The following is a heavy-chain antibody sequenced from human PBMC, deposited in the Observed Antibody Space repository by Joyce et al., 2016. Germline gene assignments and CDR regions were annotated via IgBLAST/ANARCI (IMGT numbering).Heavy chain of an antibody. J-gene: IGHJ4*02. CDR2: SRNKGNGYTS. Sequence: EVQLVESGGDLVQPGGSLRLSCAASGFTFTDLYMDWVRQAPGRGLEWVARSRNKGNGYTSEYAAAVKGRFTISRDDSKNSLYLQMNSLKTEGTAVYYCARVMKFSARHNSDYCGEGTLVTVSS. V-gene: IGHV3-72*01. CDR1: GFTFTDLY. CDR3: ARVMKFSARHNSDY. D-gene: IGHD1-26*01.